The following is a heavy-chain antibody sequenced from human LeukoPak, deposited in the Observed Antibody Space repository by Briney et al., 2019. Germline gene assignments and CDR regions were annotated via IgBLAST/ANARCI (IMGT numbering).Heavy chain of an antibody. J-gene: IGHJ4*02. V-gene: IGHV4-34*01. D-gene: IGHD6-13*01. CDR3: ARLGEGYSSSWYVDY. Sequence: SETLSLTCAVYGGSFSDYLWNWIRQPPGKGLEWIGEISHSGNTNYNPSLKSRVTMSVDTSKNQFSLNLNTVTAADTALYYCARLGEGYSSSWYVDYWGQGTLVTVSS. CDR1: GGSFSDYL. CDR2: ISHSGNT.